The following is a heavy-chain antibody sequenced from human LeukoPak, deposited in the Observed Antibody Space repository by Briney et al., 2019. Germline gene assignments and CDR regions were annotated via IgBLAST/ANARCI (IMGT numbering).Heavy chain of an antibody. CDR1: GFTFSSYS. J-gene: IGHJ6*04. Sequence: GGSLRLSCAASGFTFSSYSMNWVRQAPGKGLEWVSSISSSSSYIYYADSVKGRFTISRDNAKNSLYLQMNSLRAEDTAVYYCARESVVVPAANYYGMDVWGKRDHGHRLL. CDR2: ISSSSSYI. CDR3: ARESVVVPAANYYGMDV. V-gene: IGHV3-21*01. D-gene: IGHD2-2*01.